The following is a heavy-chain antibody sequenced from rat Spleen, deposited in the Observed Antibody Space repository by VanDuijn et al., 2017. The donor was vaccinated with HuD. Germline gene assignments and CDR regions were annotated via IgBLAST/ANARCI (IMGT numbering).Heavy chain of an antibody. CDR3: TRGGYFRY. V-gene: IGHV5-7*01. Sequence: EVQLVESGGGLVQPGRSLKLSCAASGFTFSDYYMAWVRQAPTKGQEWVATINYDGSRTDYRDSVKGRFTISRDNAKSTLYLQMDSLRSEDPATYYCTRGGYFRYWGHGVMVTVSS. CDR2: INYDGSRT. J-gene: IGHJ2*01. CDR1: GFTFSDYY. D-gene: IGHD1-12*03.